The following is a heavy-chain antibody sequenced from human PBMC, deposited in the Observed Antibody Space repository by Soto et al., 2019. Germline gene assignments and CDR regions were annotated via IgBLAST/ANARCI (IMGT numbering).Heavy chain of an antibody. CDR2: IYSGGST. J-gene: IGHJ6*02. CDR1: GFTVSSNY. CDR3: ARVIAAAGRGHYYYYYGMDV. Sequence: EVQLVESGGGLVQPGGSLRLSCAASGFTVSSNYMSWVRQAPGKGLEWVSVIYSGGSTYYADSVKGRFTISRDNSKNTLYLQMNSLRAEDTAVYYCARVIAAAGRGHYYYYYGMDVWGQGTTVTVSS. V-gene: IGHV3-66*01. D-gene: IGHD6-13*01.